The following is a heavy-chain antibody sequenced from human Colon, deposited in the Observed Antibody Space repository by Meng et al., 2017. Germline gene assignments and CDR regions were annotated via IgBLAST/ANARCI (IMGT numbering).Heavy chain of an antibody. CDR3: ARGPLDY. CDR1: GGSVSIGNYY. V-gene: IGHV4-61*01. Sequence: QVQLQESGPGLARPSETLSLTCTVSGGSVSIGNYYWSWVRQPPGKGLEWIASGSANFHPSLKSRVIMSVDTSKNQFSLRLTSVTAADTAVYYCARGPLDYWGQGTLVTVSS. CDR2: GSA. J-gene: IGHJ4*02.